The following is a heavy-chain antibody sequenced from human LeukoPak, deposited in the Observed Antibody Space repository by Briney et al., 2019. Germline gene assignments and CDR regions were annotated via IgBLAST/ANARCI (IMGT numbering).Heavy chain of an antibody. V-gene: IGHV3-48*03. J-gene: IGHJ4*02. Sequence: GGSLRLSCAASGFTFSSYEMNWVRQAPGKGLEWVSSISRSATTIYYADSVKGRFTISRDNAKNSLYLQMNSLRAEDTAVYYCARARNYDILTAFDYWGQGTLVTVSS. CDR1: GFTFSSYE. CDR3: ARARNYDILTAFDY. CDR2: ISRSATTI. D-gene: IGHD3-9*01.